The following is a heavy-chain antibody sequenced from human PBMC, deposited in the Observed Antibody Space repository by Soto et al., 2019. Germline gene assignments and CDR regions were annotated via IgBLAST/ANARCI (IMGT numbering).Heavy chain of an antibody. V-gene: IGHV1-18*01. D-gene: IGHD3-22*01. CDR1: GYTFTSYG. Sequence: ASVKVSCKASGYTFTSYGSNWVRQAPGQGLEWMGWISAYNGNTNYAQKFQGRVTMTTDTSTSTAYMELRSLRSDDTAVYYCARVLIVDYALSDYWGLGTLVTVSS. CDR2: ISAYNGNT. CDR3: ARVLIVDYALSDY. J-gene: IGHJ4*02.